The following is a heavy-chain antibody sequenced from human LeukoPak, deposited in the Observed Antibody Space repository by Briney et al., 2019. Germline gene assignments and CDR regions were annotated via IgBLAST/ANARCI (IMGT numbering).Heavy chain of an antibody. J-gene: IGHJ4*02. CDR2: ISWNSGSI. V-gene: IGHV3-9*01. CDR3: AKVISGSGTGCDY. D-gene: IGHD3-10*01. Sequence: GGSLTLSCAASGFTIDDYAMHWVRPAPGQGLEWVSGISWNSGSIGYADSVKGRFTISRDNAKNSLYLQMNSLRAEDTALYYCAKVISGSGTGCDYWGQGTLVTVSS. CDR1: GFTIDDYA.